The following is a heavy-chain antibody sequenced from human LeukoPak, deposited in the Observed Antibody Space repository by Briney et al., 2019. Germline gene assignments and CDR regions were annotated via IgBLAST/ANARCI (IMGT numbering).Heavy chain of an antibody. CDR1: GGSFSGYY. CDR3: ARGFRSGDRYFDY. V-gene: IGHV4-34*01. Sequence: SETLSLTCAVHGGSFSGYYWSWIRQAPGKGLEWIGEINHSGNTNYNPSLKSRVTMSVDTSKNHFSLKLSSVTAAETAVYYCARGFRSGDRYFDYWGQGALVTVSS. CDR2: INHSGNT. J-gene: IGHJ4*02. D-gene: IGHD4-17*01.